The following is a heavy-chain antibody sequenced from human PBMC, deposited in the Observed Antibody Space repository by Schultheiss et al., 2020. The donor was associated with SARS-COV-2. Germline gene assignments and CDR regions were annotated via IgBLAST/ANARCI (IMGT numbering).Heavy chain of an antibody. D-gene: IGHD7-27*01. J-gene: IGHJ6*02. CDR1: GGSISSGGYY. V-gene: IGHV4-31*03. CDR3: ARDRRQTNWAHYYYGMDV. CDR2: IYYSGST. Sequence: SETLSLTCTVSGGSISSGGYYWSWIRQHPGKGLEWIGYIYYSGSTYYNPSLKSRVTISVDTSKNQFSLKLSSVTAADTAVYYCARDRRQTNWAHYYYGMDVWGQGTTVTVSS.